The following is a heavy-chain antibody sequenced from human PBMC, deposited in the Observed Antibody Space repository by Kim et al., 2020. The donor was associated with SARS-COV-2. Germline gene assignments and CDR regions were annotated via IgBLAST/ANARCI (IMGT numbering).Heavy chain of an antibody. V-gene: IGHV4-61*02. CDR1: GGSISSGSYY. J-gene: IGHJ6*02. Sequence: SETLSLTCTVSGGSISSGSYYWSWIRQPAGKGLEWIGRIYTSGSTNYNPSLKSRVTISVDTSKNQFSLKLSSVTAADTAVYYCARDRQQLASWGYYYYGMDVWGQGTTVTVSS. D-gene: IGHD6-13*01. CDR2: IYTSGST. CDR3: ARDRQQLASWGYYYYGMDV.